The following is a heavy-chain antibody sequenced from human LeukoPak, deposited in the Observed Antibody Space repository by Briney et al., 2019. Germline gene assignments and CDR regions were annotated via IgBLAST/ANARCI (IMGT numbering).Heavy chain of an antibody. J-gene: IGHJ3*02. CDR3: ALELVVPTALERLNAFDI. CDR1: GGSFSGFR. D-gene: IGHD2-2*01. CDR2: INHSGGT. V-gene: IGHV4-34*01. Sequence: PSETLSLTCAVSGGSFSGFRWHWIRQPPGKGPEWIGEINHSGGTTYNPSLKSRVTISVDTSKIQFSLNLTSVTAADTAVYYCALELVVPTALERLNAFDIWGHGTMVTVSS.